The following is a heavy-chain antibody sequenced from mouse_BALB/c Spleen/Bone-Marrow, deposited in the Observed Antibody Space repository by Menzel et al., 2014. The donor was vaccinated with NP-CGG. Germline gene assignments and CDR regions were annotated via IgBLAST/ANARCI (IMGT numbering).Heavy chain of an antibody. J-gene: IGHJ4*01. D-gene: IGHD2-3*01. V-gene: IGHV14-3*02. CDR1: GFNIKDTY. CDR2: IDPANGNT. CDR3: ARWLLPYGLDY. Sequence: DVKLQESGAELVEPGASVKLSCTASGFNIKDTYMHWVKQRPEQGLEWIERIDPANGNTKYDPKFQGKATITADTSSNTAYLQLSSLTSEDTAVYYCARWLLPYGLDYWGQGTSVTVSS.